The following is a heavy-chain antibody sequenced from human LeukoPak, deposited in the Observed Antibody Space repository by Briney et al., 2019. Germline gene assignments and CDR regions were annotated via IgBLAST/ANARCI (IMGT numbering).Heavy chain of an antibody. CDR1: GFTFSSYE. D-gene: IGHD6-19*01. V-gene: IGHV3-48*03. J-gene: IGHJ4*02. Sequence: PGGSLRLSCAVSGFTFSSYEMNWVRQAPGKGLEWVSYISSSGNTVYYPDSVKGRFTISRDNAKNSLYLQMNSLRGDDTAVYYCARGGAVAGPAVLDYWGQGTLVSVSS. CDR3: ARGGAVAGPAVLDY. CDR2: ISSSGNTV.